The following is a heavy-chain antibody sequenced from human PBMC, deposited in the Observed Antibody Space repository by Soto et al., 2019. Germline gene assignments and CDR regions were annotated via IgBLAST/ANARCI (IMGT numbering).Heavy chain of an antibody. CDR1: GGSISSGGYY. V-gene: IGHV4-31*03. D-gene: IGHD5-12*01. Sequence: PSETLSLTCTVSGGSISSGGYYWSWIRQHPGKGLEWIGYIYYSGSTYYNPSLKSRVTMSVDTSKKQFSLKLTSVTAADTAVYYCARLGGFYQAFDSWGQGTLVTVSS. CDR2: IYYSGST. J-gene: IGHJ4*02. CDR3: ARLGGFYQAFDS.